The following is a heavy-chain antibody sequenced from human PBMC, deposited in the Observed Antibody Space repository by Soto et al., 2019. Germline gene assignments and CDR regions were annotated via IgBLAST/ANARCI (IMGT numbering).Heavy chain of an antibody. CDR2: ISSSSSYT. CDR3: ARGGDQLWKNWFDP. CDR1: GFTFSDYY. J-gene: IGHJ5*02. V-gene: IGHV3-11*06. D-gene: IGHD5-18*01. Sequence: GGSLRLSCAASGFTFSDYYMSWIRQAPGKGLEWISYISSSSSYTNYADSVKGRFTISRDNAKNSLYLKMNSLRAEDTAVYYCARGGDQLWKNWFDPWGQGTLVTVSS.